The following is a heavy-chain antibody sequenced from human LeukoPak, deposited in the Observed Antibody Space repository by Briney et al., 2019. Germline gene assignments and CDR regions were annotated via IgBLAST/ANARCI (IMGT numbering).Heavy chain of an antibody. CDR2: IIPIFGTA. CDR1: GYTFTRHG. J-gene: IGHJ4*02. V-gene: IGHV1-69*13. CDR3: ASRYYYDSSGYYDY. D-gene: IGHD3-22*01. Sequence: SVKVSCKASGYTFTRHGMNWVRQAPGQGLEWMGGIIPIFGTANYAQKFQGRVTFTADESTSTAYMEMSSLRSEDTAFYYCASRYYYDSSGYYDYWGQGTLVTVSS.